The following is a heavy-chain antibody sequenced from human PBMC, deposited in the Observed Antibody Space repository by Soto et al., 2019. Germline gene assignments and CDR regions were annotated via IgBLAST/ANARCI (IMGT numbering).Heavy chain of an antibody. CDR1: GYTFTSYD. V-gene: IGHV1-8*01. D-gene: IGHD2-15*01. J-gene: IGHJ6*02. Sequence: ASVKVSCKASGYTFTSYDINWVRQATGQGLEWMGWMNPNSGNTGYAQKFQGRVTMTRNTSISTAYMELSSLRSEDTAVYYCARVFQEDCSGGSCYKIYYYGMDVWGQGTTVT. CDR2: MNPNSGNT. CDR3: ARVFQEDCSGGSCYKIYYYGMDV.